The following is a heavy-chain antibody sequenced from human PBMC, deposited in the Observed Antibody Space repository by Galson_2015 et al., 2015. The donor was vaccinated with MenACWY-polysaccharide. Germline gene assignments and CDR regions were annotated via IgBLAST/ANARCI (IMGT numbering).Heavy chain of an antibody. CDR3: ARGVAAAEYAMDV. V-gene: IGHV3-53*01. Sequence: SLRLSCAASGVSVSNNYMSWGRQAPGKGLERGSVLYSGGSTYYADSVKGRFTISRDNSKNTLYLQMNSLIAEDTGVYYCARGVAAAEYAMDVWGQGTTFSVSS. CDR2: LYSGGST. CDR1: GVSVSNNY. D-gene: IGHD6-13*01. J-gene: IGHJ6*02.